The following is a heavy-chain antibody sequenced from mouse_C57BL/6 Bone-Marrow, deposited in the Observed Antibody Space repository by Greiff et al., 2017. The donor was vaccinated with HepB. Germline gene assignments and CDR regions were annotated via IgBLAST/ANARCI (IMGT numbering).Heavy chain of an antibody. V-gene: IGHV1-59*01. CDR2: IDPSDSYT. CDR3: ARSRLLHEPIYAMDY. D-gene: IGHD3-2*02. J-gene: IGHJ4*01. Sequence: QVQLQQPGAELVRPGTSVKLSCKASGYTFTSYWMHWVKQRPVQGLEWIGVIDPSDSYTNYNQKFKGKATLTVDTSSSTAYMQLSSLTSEDSAVYYCARSRLLHEPIYAMDYWGQGTSVTVSS. CDR1: GYTFTSYW.